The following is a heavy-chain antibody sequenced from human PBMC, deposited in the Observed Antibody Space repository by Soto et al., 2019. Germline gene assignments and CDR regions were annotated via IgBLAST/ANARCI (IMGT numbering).Heavy chain of an antibody. CDR2: IYYGGST. V-gene: IGHV4-31*03. CDR1: GGSISSGGYY. Sequence: TLSLTCTVSGGSISSGGYYWSWIRQHPGKGLEWIGYIYYGGSTYYNPSLKSRATISGDTSKNQFSLKLSSVTAADTAVYYCARGGYYYENSGQNAYDYWGQGILVTVSS. D-gene: IGHD3-22*01. J-gene: IGHJ4*01. CDR3: ARGGYYYENSGQNAYDY.